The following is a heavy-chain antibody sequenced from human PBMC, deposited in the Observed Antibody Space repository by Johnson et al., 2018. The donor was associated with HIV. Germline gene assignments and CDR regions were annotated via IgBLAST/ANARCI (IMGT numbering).Heavy chain of an antibody. CDR1: GFTFSSYA. D-gene: IGHD2/OR15-2a*01. J-gene: IGHJ3*02. Sequence: QVQLVESGGGVVQPGRSLRLSCAASGFTFSSYAMHWVRQAPGKGLEWVAFISYDGSNKYYADSVKGRFSISRDNAKNSLYLQMNSLRAEDTALYYCARSPSIDDAFDIWGQGTMVTVSS. CDR2: ISYDGSNK. V-gene: IGHV3-30*04. CDR3: ARSPSIDDAFDI.